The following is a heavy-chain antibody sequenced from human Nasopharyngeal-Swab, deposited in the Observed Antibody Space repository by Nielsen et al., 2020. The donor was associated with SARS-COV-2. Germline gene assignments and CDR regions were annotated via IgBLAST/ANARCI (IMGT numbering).Heavy chain of an antibody. J-gene: IGHJ4*02. CDR1: GYTFTSYD. Sequence: ASVKVSCKASGYTFTSYDINWVRQATGQGLEWMGWMNPNSGNTGYAQKFQGRVIMTRNTSISTAYMELSSLRSEDTAVYYCATYYYDSSGYLVVDYWGQGTLVTVSS. V-gene: IGHV1-8*01. D-gene: IGHD3-22*01. CDR2: MNPNSGNT. CDR3: ATYYYDSSGYLVVDY.